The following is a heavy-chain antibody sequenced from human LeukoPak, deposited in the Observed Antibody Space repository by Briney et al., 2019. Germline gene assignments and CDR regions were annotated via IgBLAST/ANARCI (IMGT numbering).Heavy chain of an antibody. Sequence: GGSLRLSCAASGFTFSSYEMNWVRQAPGEGLEWVSYISSSGSPINYADSVKGRFTIFRDNAKNSLYLQMNSLRAEDTAVYYCAELGITMIGGVWGKGTTVTISP. D-gene: IGHD3-10*02. J-gene: IGHJ6*04. CDR2: ISSSGSPI. CDR3: AELGITMIGGV. CDR1: GFTFSSYE. V-gene: IGHV3-48*03.